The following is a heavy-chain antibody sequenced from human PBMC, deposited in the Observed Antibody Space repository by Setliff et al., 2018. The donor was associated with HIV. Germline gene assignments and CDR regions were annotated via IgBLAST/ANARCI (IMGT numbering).Heavy chain of an antibody. CDR3: ARARRDSYDRGRRNHYYIDV. Sequence: GASVKVSCKASGYTFTTYPISWVRQAPGQGLEWMGWISGYDGNTGYAQKFQGRVTMTRDTSISTAYMELNNLKFEDTAVYYCARARRDSYDRGRRNHYYIDVWGKGTTVTVSS. V-gene: IGHV1-18*01. J-gene: IGHJ6*03. D-gene: IGHD3-22*01. CDR2: ISGYDGNT. CDR1: GYTFTTYP.